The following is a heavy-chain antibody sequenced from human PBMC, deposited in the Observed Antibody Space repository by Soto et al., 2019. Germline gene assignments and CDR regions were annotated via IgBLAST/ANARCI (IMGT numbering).Heavy chain of an antibody. J-gene: IGHJ6*02. CDR2: TYYRSKWYN. CDR3: ARDVVPATANTKKLYYYYYGMDV. D-gene: IGHD2-2*01. Sequence: SQTLSLTCAISGDSVSSNSAAWNWIRQSPSRGLEWLGRTYYRSKWYNDYAVSVKSRITINPDTSKNQFSLQLNSVTPEDTAVYYCARDVVPATANTKKLYYYYYGMDVWGQGTTVTVSS. CDR1: GDSVSSNSAA. V-gene: IGHV6-1*01.